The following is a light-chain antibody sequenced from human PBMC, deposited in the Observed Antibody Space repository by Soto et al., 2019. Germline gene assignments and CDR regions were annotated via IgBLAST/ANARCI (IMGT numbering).Light chain of an antibody. V-gene: IGLV2-14*01. CDR2: EVN. J-gene: IGLJ1*01. Sequence: QSALTQPASVSGSPGQSITISCTGTSSDVGGYNYVSWYQQHPVRAPKLLIYEVNNRPSGVSIRFSGSKSGNTASLTISGLQAEDEADYYCNSDTSSASYVFGTGTKGTVL. CDR3: NSDTSSASYV. CDR1: SSDVGGYNY.